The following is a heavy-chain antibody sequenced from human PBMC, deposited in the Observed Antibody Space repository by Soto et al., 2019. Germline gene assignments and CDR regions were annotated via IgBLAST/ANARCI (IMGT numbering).Heavy chain of an antibody. CDR3: ARLTEAERH. Sequence: EVQLVESGGGLTQPGRSLRLSCVVSGFIVSSSHMIWVRQAPGKGLEGVSILYNHGKTNYVDSVKGRFTITRDNSKKTVYLQMNRLRVEDTAVYYCARLTEAERHWGQGALVTVSS. V-gene: IGHV3-53*01. CDR1: GFIVSSSH. D-gene: IGHD1-1*01. CDR2: LYNHGKT. J-gene: IGHJ4*02.